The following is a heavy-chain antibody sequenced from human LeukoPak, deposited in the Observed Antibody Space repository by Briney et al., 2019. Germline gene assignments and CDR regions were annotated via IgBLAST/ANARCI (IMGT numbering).Heavy chain of an antibody. D-gene: IGHD1-20*01. J-gene: IGHJ4*02. CDR1: GYTLTELS. Sequence: ASVKVSCKVSGYTLTELSMHWVRQAPGKGLEWMGRFDPEDGETIYAQKFQGRVTMTEDTSTDTAYMKLSSLRSEDTAVYYCATEGFGTHNWNYNDYWGQGTLVTVSS. V-gene: IGHV1-24*01. CDR2: FDPEDGET. CDR3: ATEGFGTHNWNYNDY.